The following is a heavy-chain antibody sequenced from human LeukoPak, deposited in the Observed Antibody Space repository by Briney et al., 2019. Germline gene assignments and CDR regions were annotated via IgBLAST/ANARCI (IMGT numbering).Heavy chain of an antibody. CDR2: ITGGGDTT. J-gene: IGHJ4*02. Sequence: GGSLRLSCAASGFTFSSYAMTWVRQAPGKGLEWVSPITGGGDTTYYADSVRGRFTISRDNSKNTLSLQTNSLRAEDTAVYHCAKQRSEVVVAATNYWGQGTLVTVSS. V-gene: IGHV3-23*01. CDR1: GFTFSSYA. D-gene: IGHD2-15*01. CDR3: AKQRSEVVVAATNY.